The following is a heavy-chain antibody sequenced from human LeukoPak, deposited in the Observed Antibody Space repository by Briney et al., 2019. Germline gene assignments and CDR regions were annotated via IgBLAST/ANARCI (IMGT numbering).Heavy chain of an antibody. CDR3: ARSIVGVRKRNDY. CDR2: MNPNSGHT. J-gene: IGHJ4*02. D-gene: IGHD1-26*01. Sequence: ASVKVSCKASGYTITSYDIIWVRQASGQGLESMGWMNPNSGHTGYAQKFQGRVTMTRTTSISTAYMELTSLTSEDSAVYYCARSIVGVRKRNDYWGQGTQVTVSS. CDR1: GYTITSYD. V-gene: IGHV1-8*01.